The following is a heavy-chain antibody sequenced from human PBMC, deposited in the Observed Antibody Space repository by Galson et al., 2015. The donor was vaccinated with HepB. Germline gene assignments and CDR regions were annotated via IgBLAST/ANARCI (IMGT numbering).Heavy chain of an antibody. V-gene: IGHV1-46*01. Sequence: SVKVSCKASGYTFTSYYMHWVRQAPGQGLEWMGIINPSGGSTSYAQKFQGRVTMTRDTSTSTVYMELSSLRSEDTAVYYCARDSYGLFNYYYGMDVWGQGTTVTVSS. CDR3: ARDSYGLFNYYYGMDV. J-gene: IGHJ6*02. CDR1: GYTFTSYY. D-gene: IGHD5-18*01. CDR2: INPSGGST.